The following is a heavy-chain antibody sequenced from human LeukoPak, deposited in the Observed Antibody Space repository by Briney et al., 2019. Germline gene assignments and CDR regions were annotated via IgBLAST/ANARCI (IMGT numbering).Heavy chain of an antibody. Sequence: PGGSLRLSCVASGFSFSSYSMNWVRQAPGKGLEWVAFIYYDGSSKYYADSVKGRFTISRDNSKNTVYLQMNSLRGEDTAVYYCRDPFDYWGQGTLVTVSS. V-gene: IGHV3-30*02. CDR1: GFSFSSYS. CDR2: IYYDGSSK. CDR3: RDPFDY. J-gene: IGHJ4*02.